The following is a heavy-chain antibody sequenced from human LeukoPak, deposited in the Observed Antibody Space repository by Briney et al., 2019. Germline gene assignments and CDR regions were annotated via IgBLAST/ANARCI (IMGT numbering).Heavy chain of an antibody. J-gene: IGHJ4*02. CDR1: GFTFSSYG. CDR3: GSGYTYYFDY. Sequence: GGSLRLSCAASGFTFSSYGMHWVRQAPGKGLEWVAFIRYDGSNKYYADSVKGRFTISRDNSKNTLYLQMNSLRAEDTAVYYCGSGYTYYFDYWGQGTLVTVSS. CDR2: IRYDGSNK. V-gene: IGHV3-30*02. D-gene: IGHD3-22*01.